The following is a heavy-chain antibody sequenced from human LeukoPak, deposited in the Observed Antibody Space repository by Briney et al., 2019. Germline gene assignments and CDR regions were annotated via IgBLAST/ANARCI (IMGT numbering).Heavy chain of an antibody. J-gene: IGHJ6*02. CDR3: ARCGVSGYGMDA. Sequence: GESLKISCKGSGYSFTNYWIGWVRQMPGKGLEWMGIIFPGDSDARYSPSFQGQATISADKSINTAFLQWSSLKASDSAMYYCARCGVSGYGMDAWGQGTTVTVSS. D-gene: IGHD2-21*01. CDR2: IFPGDSDA. CDR1: GYSFTNYW. V-gene: IGHV5-51*01.